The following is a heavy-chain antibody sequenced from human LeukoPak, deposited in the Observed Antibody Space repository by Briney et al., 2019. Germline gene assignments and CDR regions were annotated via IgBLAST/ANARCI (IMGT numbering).Heavy chain of an antibody. V-gene: IGHV1-18*01. CDR1: GYTFASYG. CDR3: ARGAYSSSWRHYFDY. J-gene: IGHJ4*02. D-gene: IGHD6-13*01. CDR2: ISAYNGNT. Sequence: VASVKVSCKASGYTFASYGISWVRQAPGQGLEWMGWISAYNGNTNYAQKLQGRVTMTTDTSTSTAYMELRSLRSDGTAVYYCARGAYSSSWRHYFDYWGQGTLVTVSS.